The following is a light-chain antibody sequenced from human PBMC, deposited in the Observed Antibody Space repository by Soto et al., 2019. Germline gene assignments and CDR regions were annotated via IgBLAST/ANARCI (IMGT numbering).Light chain of an antibody. CDR3: QQYNSYRT. J-gene: IGKJ1*01. Sequence: DIQMTQSPSTLSASLGDRVTITCRASQSISSWLAWYQQKPGKAPKLLIRKASTLESGVPSRFSGSASGTEFTLTISSLQPDYFATYYCQQYNSYRTFGQGTKVEI. V-gene: IGKV1-5*03. CDR2: KAS. CDR1: QSISSW.